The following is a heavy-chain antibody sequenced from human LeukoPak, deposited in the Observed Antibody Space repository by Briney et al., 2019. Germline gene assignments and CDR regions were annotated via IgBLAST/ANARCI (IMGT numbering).Heavy chain of an antibody. CDR1: GVTLSPYG. CDR3: AKEGTPQVSTWYDL. Sequence: GGSLRLSCAASGVTLSPYGMHWVRQAPGKGLEWVAVTSYEGGTQYYADSVKGRFIISRDNPRNTVYLQMNILRTEDTAVYYCAKEGTPQVSTWYDLWGQGTQVIVSS. J-gene: IGHJ5*02. D-gene: IGHD3-10*01. V-gene: IGHV3-30*18. CDR2: TSYEGGTQ.